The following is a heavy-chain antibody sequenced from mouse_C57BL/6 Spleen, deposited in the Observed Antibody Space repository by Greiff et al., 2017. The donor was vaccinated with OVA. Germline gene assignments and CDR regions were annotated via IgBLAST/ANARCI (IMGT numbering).Heavy chain of an antibody. Sequence: EVKLEESGPGLVKPSQSLSLTCSVTGYSITSGYYWNWIRQFPGNKLEWMGYISYDGSNNYNPSLKNRISITRDTSKNQFFLKLNSVTTEDTATYYCARDQDYGSSYFDYWGQGTTLTVSS. V-gene: IGHV3-6*01. D-gene: IGHD1-1*01. CDR1: GYSITSGYY. J-gene: IGHJ2*01. CDR2: ISYDGSN. CDR3: ARDQDYGSSYFDY.